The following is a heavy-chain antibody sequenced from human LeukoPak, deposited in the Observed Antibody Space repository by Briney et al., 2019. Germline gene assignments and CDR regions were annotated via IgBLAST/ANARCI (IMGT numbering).Heavy chain of an antibody. CDR1: GGSISSYY. J-gene: IGHJ4*02. D-gene: IGHD5-18*01. CDR3: ARGYSYGYVAY. Sequence: SETLSLTCTVFGGSISSYYWSWIRQPPGKGLEWIGYIYYSGSTNYNPSLKSRVTISVDTSKNQFSLKLSSVTAADTAVYYCARGYSYGYVAYWGQGTLVTVSS. CDR2: IYYSGST. V-gene: IGHV4-59*01.